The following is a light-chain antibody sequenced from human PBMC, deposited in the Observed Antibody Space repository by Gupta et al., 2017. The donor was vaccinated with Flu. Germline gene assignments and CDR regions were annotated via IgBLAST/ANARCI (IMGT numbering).Light chain of an antibody. Sequence: PSALAASVGDRVTITCRASQSISSYLNWYQQKPGKAPKLLIYAASSLQSGVPSRFSGSGSGTDFTLTISSLQPEDFATYYCQQSYSTLLTFGGGTKVEIK. J-gene: IGKJ4*01. CDR3: QQSYSTLLT. CDR2: AAS. CDR1: QSISSY. V-gene: IGKV1-39*01.